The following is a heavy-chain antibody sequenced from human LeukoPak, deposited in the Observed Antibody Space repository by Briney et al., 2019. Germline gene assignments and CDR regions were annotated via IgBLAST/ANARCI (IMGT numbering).Heavy chain of an antibody. Sequence: PGGSLRLSCAASGFTFSSYAMHWVRQAPGKGLEWVAVISYDGSNKYYADSVKGRFTISRDNSKNTLYLQMNSLRAEDTAVYYCARASSYGDYSRWGQGTLVTVPS. D-gene: IGHD4-17*01. J-gene: IGHJ4*02. V-gene: IGHV3-30-3*01. CDR3: ARASSYGDYSR. CDR1: GFTFSSYA. CDR2: ISYDGSNK.